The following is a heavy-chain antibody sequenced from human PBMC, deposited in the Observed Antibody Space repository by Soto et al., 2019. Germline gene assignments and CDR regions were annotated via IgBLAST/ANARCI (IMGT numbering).Heavy chain of an antibody. CDR1: GFTFSSYG. D-gene: IGHD2-2*02. V-gene: IGHV3-30*18. Sequence: GGSVRLSCAASGFTFSSYGMHWVRQSPGKGLEWVAVISYDGSNKYYADSVKGRFTISRDNSKNTLYLQMNSLRAEDTAVYYCAKDGYCSSTSCYRNWFDPWGQGTLVTVSS. CDR3: AKDGYCSSTSCYRNWFDP. J-gene: IGHJ5*02. CDR2: ISYDGSNK.